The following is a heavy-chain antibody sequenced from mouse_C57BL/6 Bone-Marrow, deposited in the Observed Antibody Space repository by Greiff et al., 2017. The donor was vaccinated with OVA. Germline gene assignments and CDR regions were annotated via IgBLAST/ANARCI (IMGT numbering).Heavy chain of an antibody. V-gene: IGHV5-12*01. D-gene: IGHD2-1*01. Sequence: EVKLMESGGGLVQPGGSLKLSCAASGFTFSDYYMYWVRQTPEKRLEWVAYISNGGGSTYYLDTVKGRFTFSRDNAKNTLYLQMSRLKSEDTAKYDRARRGNYEWYVDVWGTGNTVTVSS. CDR1: GFTFSDYY. J-gene: IGHJ1*03. CDR2: ISNGGGST. CDR3: ARRGNYEWYVDV.